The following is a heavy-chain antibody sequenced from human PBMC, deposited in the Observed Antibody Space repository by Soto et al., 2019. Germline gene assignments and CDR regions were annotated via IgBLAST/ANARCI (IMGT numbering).Heavy chain of an antibody. D-gene: IGHD1-1*01. CDR1: GCTLSDYS. CDR3: ARVSGLGQAAFAI. CDR2: ISYKGDTT. Sequence: GGSLRLSCAASGCTLSDYSMHWVRQAAGKGLEYVSAISYKGDTTYYANSVKGRFTISRDNSKNTLYLQMGSLRAEDMAVYYCARVSGLGQAAFAIWGQGTMVTVSS. J-gene: IGHJ3*02. V-gene: IGHV3-64*01.